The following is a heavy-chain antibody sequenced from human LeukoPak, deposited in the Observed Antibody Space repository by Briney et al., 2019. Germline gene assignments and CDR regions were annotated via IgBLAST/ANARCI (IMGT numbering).Heavy chain of an antibody. V-gene: IGHV4-59*01. J-gene: IGHJ4*02. CDR1: GGSISSYY. CDR3: ASSSDSSYGLDY. CDR2: IYYSGST. D-gene: IGHD3-22*01. Sequence: SETLSLTCTVSGGSISSYYWSWIRQPPGKGLEWIGYIYYSGSTNYNPSLKSRVTISVDTSKNQFSLKLSSVTAADTAVYYCASSSDSSYGLDYWGQGTLVTVSS.